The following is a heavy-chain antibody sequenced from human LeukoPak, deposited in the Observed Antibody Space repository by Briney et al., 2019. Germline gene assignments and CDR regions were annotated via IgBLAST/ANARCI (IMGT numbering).Heavy chain of an antibody. CDR1: GGSFSGYY. J-gene: IGHJ4*02. Sequence: NPSETLSLTCAVYGGSFSGYYWSWIRQPPGKGLEWIGEINHSGSTNYNPSLKSRVTISVDTSKNQFSLKLSSVTAADTAVYYCARGPSYYDFWSGYLLSLDYWGQGTLVTVSS. V-gene: IGHV4-34*01. D-gene: IGHD3-3*01. CDR3: ARGPSYYDFWSGYLLSLDY. CDR2: INHSGST.